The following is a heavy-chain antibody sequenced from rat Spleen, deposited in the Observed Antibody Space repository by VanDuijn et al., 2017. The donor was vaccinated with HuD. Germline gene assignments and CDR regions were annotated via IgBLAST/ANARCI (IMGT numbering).Heavy chain of an antibody. Sequence: EVQLVESGGGLVQPGRSLKLSCAASGFTFSNHDMAWVRQAPTKGLEWLASISPSGDSTYYRDSVKGRLTVSRDDAKRILYLQMDSLRSEDTATYYCASLLTHYWGQGVMVTVSS. D-gene: IGHD5-1*01. J-gene: IGHJ2*01. CDR1: GFTFSNHD. CDR2: ISPSGDST. CDR3: ASLLTHY. V-gene: IGHV5-25*01.